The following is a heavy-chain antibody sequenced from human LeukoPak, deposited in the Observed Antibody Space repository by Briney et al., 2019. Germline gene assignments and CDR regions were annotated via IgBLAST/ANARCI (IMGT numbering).Heavy chain of an antibody. CDR1: GFTFSSYG. CDR2: ISYDGSNK. J-gene: IGHJ4*02. V-gene: IGHV3-30*18. Sequence: PGRSLRLSCAASGFTFSSYGMHWVRQAPGKGLEWVAVISYDGSNKYYAGSVKGRFTISRDNSKNTLYLQMNSLRAEDTAVYYCAKDEIPGIRYYYDSSGYYDYWGQGTLVTVSS. CDR3: AKDEIPGIRYYYDSSGYYDY. D-gene: IGHD3-22*01.